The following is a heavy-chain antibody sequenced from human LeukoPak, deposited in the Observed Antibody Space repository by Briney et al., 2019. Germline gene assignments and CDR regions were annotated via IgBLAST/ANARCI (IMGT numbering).Heavy chain of an antibody. CDR3: AREVTFPPYHYYDSSGYYYYYYMDV. D-gene: IGHD3-22*01. V-gene: IGHV3-23*01. J-gene: IGHJ6*03. CDR1: GFTFSSYG. Sequence: PGGSLRLSCAASGFTFSSYGMSWVRQAPGKGLEWVSAISGSGGSTYYADSVKGRFTISRDNAKNSLYLQMNSLRAEDTAVYYCAREVTFPPYHYYDSSGYYYYYYMDVWGKGTTVTVSS. CDR2: ISGSGGST.